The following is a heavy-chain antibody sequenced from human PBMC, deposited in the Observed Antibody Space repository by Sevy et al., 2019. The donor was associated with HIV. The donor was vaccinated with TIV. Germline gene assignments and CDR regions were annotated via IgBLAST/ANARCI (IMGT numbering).Heavy chain of an antibody. D-gene: IGHD6-6*01. V-gene: IGHV3-21*01. CDR3: ARLEYVSTSGAFDI. CDR1: GFTFSSHS. J-gene: IGHJ3*02. Sequence: GGSLRLSCAASGFTFSSHSMNWVRQAPGKGLEWVSSISSSSSYIYYADSVKGRFTISRDNAKNSLYLRMNSLRAEDTAVYYCARLEYVSTSGAFDIWGQGTMVTVSS. CDR2: ISSSSSYI.